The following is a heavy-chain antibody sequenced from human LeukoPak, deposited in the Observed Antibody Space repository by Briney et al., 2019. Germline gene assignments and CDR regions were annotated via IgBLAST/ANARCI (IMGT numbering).Heavy chain of an antibody. D-gene: IGHD2-8*01. V-gene: IGHV1-46*01. CDR2: INPSGGST. Sequence: ASVKVSCKASGYTFTSYYMHWVRQAPGQGLEWMGIINPSGGSTSYAQKFQGRVTMTTDTSTSTAYMELRSLRSDDTAVYYCARDREGYCTNGVCYYRFDYWGQGTLVTVSS. J-gene: IGHJ4*02. CDR1: GYTFTSYY. CDR3: ARDREGYCTNGVCYYRFDY.